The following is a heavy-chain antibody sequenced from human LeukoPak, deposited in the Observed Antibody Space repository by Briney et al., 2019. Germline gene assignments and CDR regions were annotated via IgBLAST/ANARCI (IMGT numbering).Heavy chain of an antibody. CDR1: GLTFKIYS. CDR3: AKDYYETSGYFDS. V-gene: IGHV3-23*01. D-gene: IGHD3-22*01. Sequence: GGSLRLSCAASGLTFKIYSMHWVRQAPGKGLEWVAVIGGRGDSIFYADSVKGRFTISRDNSKNTVDLQMSSLRAEDTAIYYCAKDYYETSGYFDSWGQGSQVSVSS. CDR2: IGGRGDSI. J-gene: IGHJ4*02.